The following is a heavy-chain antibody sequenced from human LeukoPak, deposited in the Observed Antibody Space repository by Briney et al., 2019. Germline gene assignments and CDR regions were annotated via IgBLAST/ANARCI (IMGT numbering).Heavy chain of an antibody. V-gene: IGHV1-2*02. CDR2: INPYSGDT. Sequence: ASVKVSCKASGYSFTDYYMHWVRQAPGQGLEWMGWINPYSGDTNYEQKFQGRVTMTRDTSISTAYMELSSLRSDDTAVYYCVSGNYFDYWAQGTLVTVSS. D-gene: IGHD2-15*01. CDR3: VSGNYFDY. CDR1: GYSFTDYY. J-gene: IGHJ4*02.